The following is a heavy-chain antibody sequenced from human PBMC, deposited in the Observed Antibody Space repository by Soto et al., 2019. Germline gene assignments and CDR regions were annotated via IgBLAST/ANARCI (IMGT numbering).Heavy chain of an antibody. CDR2: ISYTGIT. CDR3: ARDANGVYYFDP. Sequence: QVLLQESGPGLVKPSETLSLTCNVSGASIGAHYWHWIRQPPGKGLEWIGYISYTGITQYTLSVSSRASISVDTSKNQLSLTLTSVTAAATAVYYCARDANGVYYFDPWGQGTRITVSS. J-gene: IGHJ5*02. CDR1: GASIGAHY. V-gene: IGHV4-59*11. D-gene: IGHD2-8*01.